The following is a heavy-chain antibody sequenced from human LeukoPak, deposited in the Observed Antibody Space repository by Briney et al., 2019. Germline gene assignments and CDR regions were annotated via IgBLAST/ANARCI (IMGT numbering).Heavy chain of an antibody. J-gene: IGHJ4*02. CDR2: IYYSGST. V-gene: IGHV4-39*07. CDR3: ARVTGYMIEDYFDY. Sequence: PSETLSLTCTVSGGSISSSSYYWGWLRQPPGKGLEWIGSIYYSGSTYYNPSLKSRVTISVDTSKNQFSLKLRSVTAADTAVYYCARVTGYMIEDYFDYWGQGTLVTVSS. D-gene: IGHD3-22*01. CDR1: GGSISSSSYY.